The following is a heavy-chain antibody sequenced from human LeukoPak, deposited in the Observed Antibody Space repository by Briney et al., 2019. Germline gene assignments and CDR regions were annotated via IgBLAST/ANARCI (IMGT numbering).Heavy chain of an antibody. CDR1: GGSISSYY. V-gene: IGHV4-59*01. CDR3: ARLATYYYDSSGYSDNWFDP. Sequence: SETLSLTCTVSGGSISSYYWSWIRQPPGKGLEWTGYIYYSGSTNYNPSLKSRVTISVDTSKNQFSLKLSSVTAADTAVYYCARLATYYYDSSGYSDNWFDPWGQGTLVTVSS. J-gene: IGHJ5*02. CDR2: IYYSGST. D-gene: IGHD3-22*01.